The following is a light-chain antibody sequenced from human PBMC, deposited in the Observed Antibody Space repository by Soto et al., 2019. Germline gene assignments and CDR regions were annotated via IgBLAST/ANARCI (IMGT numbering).Light chain of an antibody. CDR1: SSNIGAGYD. V-gene: IGLV1-40*01. Sequence: QSVLTQPPSVSGAQGQRVTISFTGSSSNIGAGYDVHWYQQLPGTAPKLLIYGNSNRPSGVPDRFSDSKSGTSASLAITGLQAEDEADYYCQSYDSSLSLHVVFGGGTKLTVL. CDR3: QSYDSSLSLHVV. J-gene: IGLJ2*01. CDR2: GNS.